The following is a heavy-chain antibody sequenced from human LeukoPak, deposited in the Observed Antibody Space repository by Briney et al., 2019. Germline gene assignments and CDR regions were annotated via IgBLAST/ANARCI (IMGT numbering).Heavy chain of an antibody. D-gene: IGHD3-10*01. CDR1: GFTFSSYA. CDR2: IRFDGNDK. J-gene: IGHJ5*02. CDR3: AKPLMRDRWFGES. Sequence: PGGSLRLSCADSGFTFSSYAMHWVRQAPGKGLEWVAFIRFDGNDKYYADFVKGRFAISKDTSRNTVYLQMNGLRVEDTAVYYCAKPLMRDRWFGESWGQGTLVTVSS. V-gene: IGHV3-30*02.